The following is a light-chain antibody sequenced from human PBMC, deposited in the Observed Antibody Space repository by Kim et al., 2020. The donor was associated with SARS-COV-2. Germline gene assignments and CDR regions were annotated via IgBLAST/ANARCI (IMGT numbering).Light chain of an antibody. CDR2: DKD. V-gene: IGLV3-19*01. Sequence: SSELTQDPAVSVALGQTVRITCQGDSLSTYYASWYQQKPGQAPLLVIFDKDNRAPGIPDRFSGSSSGNTASLTITGAQAEDEADYYCNSRDSSGDLFVFGTGTKVTVL. CDR3: NSRDSSGDLFV. J-gene: IGLJ1*01. CDR1: SLSTYY.